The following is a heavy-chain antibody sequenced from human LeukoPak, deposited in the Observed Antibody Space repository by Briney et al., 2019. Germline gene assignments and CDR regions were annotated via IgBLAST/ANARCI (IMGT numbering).Heavy chain of an antibody. D-gene: IGHD2-2*01. CDR2: IDWNGGST. V-gene: IGHV3-20*04. CDR1: GFTFDDYG. Sequence: RAGGSLRLSCAASGFTFDDYGMSWVRQAPGKGLEWVSGIDWNGGSTGYADSEKGRFTISRDNAKNSLYLQMNSLRAEDTALYYCARVPSTYCSSTSCYYYYYYMDVWGKGTTVTVSS. J-gene: IGHJ6*03. CDR3: ARVPSTYCSSTSCYYYYYYMDV.